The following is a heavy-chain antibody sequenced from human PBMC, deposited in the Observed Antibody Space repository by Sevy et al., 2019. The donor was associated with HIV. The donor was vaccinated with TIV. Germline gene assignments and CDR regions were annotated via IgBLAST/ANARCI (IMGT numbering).Heavy chain of an antibody. CDR2: ISSSSIYI. CDR1: GFTFSSYS. J-gene: IGHJ4*02. CDR3: ARDPGFYCSGGSCYPRYYFDY. D-gene: IGHD2-15*01. V-gene: IGHV3-21*01. Sequence: GGSLRLSCAASGFTFSSYSMNWVRQAPGKGLEWVSSISSSSIYIYYADSVNGRFTISRDNAKNSLYLQMNSLRAEDTAVYYCARDPGFYCSGGSCYPRYYFDYWGQGTLVTVSS.